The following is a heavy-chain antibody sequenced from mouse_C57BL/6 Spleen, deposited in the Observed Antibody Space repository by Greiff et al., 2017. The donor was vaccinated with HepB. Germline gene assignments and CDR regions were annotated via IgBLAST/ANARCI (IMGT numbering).Heavy chain of an antibody. D-gene: IGHD5-1*01. CDR1: GFSFTSYG. Sequence: VKLMESGPGLVQPSQCLSITCTVSGFSFTSYGVHWVRQPPGKGLEWLGVICSGGSTDYNAAFISRLSISKDNSKSQVFFKMNSLQADDTAIYYCASRTEGAMDYWGQGTSVTVSS. J-gene: IGHJ4*01. V-gene: IGHV2-4*01. CDR3: ASRTEGAMDY. CDR2: ICSGGST.